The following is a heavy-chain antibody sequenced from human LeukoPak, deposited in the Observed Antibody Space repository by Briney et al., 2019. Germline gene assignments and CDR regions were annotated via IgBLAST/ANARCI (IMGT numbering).Heavy chain of an antibody. CDR2: ISGSGGST. J-gene: IGHJ6*02. CDR1: GFTFSSYA. V-gene: IGHV3-23*01. Sequence: PGGSLRLSCAASGFTFSSYAMSWVRQAPGKGLEWVSAISGSGGSTYYADPVKGRFTISRDNSKNTLYLQMNSLRAEDTAVYYCANGDIAAAGNYYYYGMDVWGQGTTVTVSS. D-gene: IGHD6-13*01. CDR3: ANGDIAAAGNYYYYGMDV.